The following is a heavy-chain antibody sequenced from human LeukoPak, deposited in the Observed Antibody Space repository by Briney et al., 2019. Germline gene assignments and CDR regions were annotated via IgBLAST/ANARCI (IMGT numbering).Heavy chain of an antibody. CDR2: IYYSGST. J-gene: IGHJ4*02. CDR3: AGVTGYMIEDYFDY. D-gene: IGHD3-22*01. CDR1: GGSISSYY. Sequence: SETLSLTCTVSGGSISSYYWSWIRQPPGKGLEWIGYIYYSGSTNYNPSLKGRVTISVDTSKNQFSLKLRSVTAADTAVYYCAGVTGYMIEDYFDYWGQGTLVTVSS. V-gene: IGHV4-59*01.